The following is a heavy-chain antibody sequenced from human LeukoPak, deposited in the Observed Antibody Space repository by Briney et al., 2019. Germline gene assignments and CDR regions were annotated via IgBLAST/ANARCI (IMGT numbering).Heavy chain of an antibody. CDR2: ITSSSTV. CDR1: GFTFSNYS. Sequence: GGSLRLSCAASGFTFSNYSMNSVRQAPGKGLGWVSYITSSSTVYYAGSVKGRFTISRDNAKNSLFLQMNSLRAEDTAVYYCARDYCSGPKCYFIDYWGQGALVTVSS. V-gene: IGHV3-48*04. CDR3: ARDYCSGPKCYFIDY. D-gene: IGHD2-15*01. J-gene: IGHJ4*02.